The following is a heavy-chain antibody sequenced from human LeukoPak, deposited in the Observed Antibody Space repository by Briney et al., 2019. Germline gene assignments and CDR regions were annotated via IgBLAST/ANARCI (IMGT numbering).Heavy chain of an antibody. D-gene: IGHD3-22*01. CDR2: INGDGGST. CDR3: ARANYYDSSGYPVPFDP. Sequence: GGSLRLSCAASGFTFDDYGMSWVRQAPGKGLEWVSLINGDGGSTGYADSVKGRFTISRDNAKNSLYLQMNSLRAEDTALYYCARANYYDSSGYPVPFDPWGQGTLVTVSS. J-gene: IGHJ5*02. CDR1: GFTFDDYG. V-gene: IGHV3-20*04.